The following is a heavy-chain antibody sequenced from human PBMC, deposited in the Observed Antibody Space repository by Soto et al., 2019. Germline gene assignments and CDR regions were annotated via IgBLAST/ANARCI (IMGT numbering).Heavy chain of an antibody. V-gene: IGHV4-59*01. CDR3: ARWNSNYGDKSGYYGMDV. D-gene: IGHD3-16*01. CDR2: INYSGST. CDR1: GGSISSYY. Sequence: PSETLSLTCTVSGGSISSYYWSWIRQPPGKGLEWIGYINYSGSTKYNPSLKSRVTISVDTSKNQFSLKLSSVTAADTAVYYCARWNSNYGDKSGYYGMDVWGQGTTVTVSS. J-gene: IGHJ6*02.